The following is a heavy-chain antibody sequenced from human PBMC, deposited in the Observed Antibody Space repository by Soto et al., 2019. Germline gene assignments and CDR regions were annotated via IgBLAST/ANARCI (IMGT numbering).Heavy chain of an antibody. J-gene: IGHJ4*02. V-gene: IGHV3-23*01. CDR2: ISGSGGSA. D-gene: IGHD6-19*01. CDR1: GFTFSTYA. Sequence: EVQLLESGGGLVQPGGSLRLSCAGSGFTFSTYAMNWVRQAPGKGLEWVSAISGSGGSAYYADSVKGRFTISRDNSKNTLFLQMNTLRAEDTAVYYCGKEALPGTLCFWGQGTLVTVSS. CDR3: GKEALPGTLCF.